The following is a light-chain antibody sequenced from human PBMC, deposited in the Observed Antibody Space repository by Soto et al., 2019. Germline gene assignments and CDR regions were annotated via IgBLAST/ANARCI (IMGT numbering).Light chain of an antibody. CDR3: QQYDELPYT. Sequence: DIQMTQSPSSLSASVGDRVTITCQASQNIRNYLNWYQHKLGKAPRLLISDASHLEPGVPSSFSATGSGTDFTLTISDLQPGDRATYFSQQYDELPYTFGGGTRLEI. V-gene: IGKV1-33*01. CDR1: QNIRNY. J-gene: IGKJ2*01. CDR2: DAS.